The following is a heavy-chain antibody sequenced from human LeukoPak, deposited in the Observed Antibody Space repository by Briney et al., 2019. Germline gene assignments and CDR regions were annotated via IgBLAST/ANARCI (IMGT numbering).Heavy chain of an antibody. Sequence: GGSLRVSCAASGFTFSSYAMSWVRLAPGKGLEWVSTVSGNRATTYYADSVKGRFTISRDNSKNTLDLQMSSLRAEDTAIYFCARVPHPTYYFDYWGRGTLVTVSS. CDR1: GFTFSSYA. V-gene: IGHV3-23*01. CDR2: VSGNRATT. J-gene: IGHJ4*02. D-gene: IGHD4-11*01. CDR3: ARVPHPTYYFDY.